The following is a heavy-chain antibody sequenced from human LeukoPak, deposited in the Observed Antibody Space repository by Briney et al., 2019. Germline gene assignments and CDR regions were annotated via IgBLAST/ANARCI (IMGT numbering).Heavy chain of an antibody. Sequence: SETLSLTCTVSGGSISSSSYYWGWIRQPPGKGLEWIGSIYYSGSTYYNPSLKSRVTISVDTSKNQFSLKLSSVTAADTAVYYCARLRWYRSNWFDPWGQGTLVTVSS. CDR3: ARLRWYRSNWFDP. CDR2: IYYSGST. CDR1: GGSISSSSYY. D-gene: IGHD4-23*01. V-gene: IGHV4-39*01. J-gene: IGHJ5*02.